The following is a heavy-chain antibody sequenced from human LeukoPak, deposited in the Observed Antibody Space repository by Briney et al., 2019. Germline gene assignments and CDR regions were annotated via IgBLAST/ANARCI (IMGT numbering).Heavy chain of an antibody. D-gene: IGHD2-15*01. CDR2: ISYSGSP. J-gene: IGHJ5*02. Sequence: SETLSLTCTVSGGSISSYYWSWIRQPPGKGLEWIGYISYSGSPNYHPSLKSRVTISLDTSKNQFSLKLSSVTAADTAVYYCARDRLRGSGWFDPWGQGTLVTVSS. CDR1: GGSISSYY. CDR3: ARDRLRGSGWFDP. V-gene: IGHV4-59*01.